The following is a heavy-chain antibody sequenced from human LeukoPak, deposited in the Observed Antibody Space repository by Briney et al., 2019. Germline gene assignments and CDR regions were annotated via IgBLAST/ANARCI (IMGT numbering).Heavy chain of an antibody. D-gene: IGHD6-13*01. V-gene: IGHV3-21*01. CDR1: GFTFSSYS. CDR3: ARDGSSWYEDPYYFDY. Sequence: PGGSLRLSCAASGFTFSSYSMNWVRQAPGKGLEWVSSISSSSSYIYYADSVKGRFTISRDNAKNSLYLHMNSLRAEDMAVYYCARDGSSWYEDPYYFDYWGQGTLVTVSS. J-gene: IGHJ4*02. CDR2: ISSSSSYI.